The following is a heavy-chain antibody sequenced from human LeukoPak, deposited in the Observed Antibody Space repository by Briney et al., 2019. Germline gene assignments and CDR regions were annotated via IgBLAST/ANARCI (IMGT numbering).Heavy chain of an antibody. CDR3: ARVRSGARGDF. CDR1: GFSFSDYW. Sequence: GGSLGLSCAASGFSFSDYWMAWARQVPGKGLAWVANIKYDGSETYYVDSVEGRFTISRDNAQNSLFLQMSSLRDEDTAVYYCARVRSGARGDFWGQGTLVTVSS. CDR2: IKYDGSET. D-gene: IGHD1-26*01. J-gene: IGHJ4*02. V-gene: IGHV3-7*01.